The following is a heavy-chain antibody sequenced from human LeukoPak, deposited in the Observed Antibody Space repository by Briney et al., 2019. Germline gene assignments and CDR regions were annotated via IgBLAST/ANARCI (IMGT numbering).Heavy chain of an antibody. CDR3: ARVDGDQYYYYYYGMDV. CDR1: GGSISSYY. J-gene: IGHJ6*02. D-gene: IGHD4-17*01. V-gene: IGHV4-59*01. CDR2: IYYSGST. Sequence: SETLSLTCTVSGGSISSYYWSWIRQPPGKGLEWIGYIYYSGSTNYNPSLKSRVTISVDTSKNQFSLKLSSVTAADTAVYYCARVDGDQYYYYYYGMDVWGQGTTVTVSS.